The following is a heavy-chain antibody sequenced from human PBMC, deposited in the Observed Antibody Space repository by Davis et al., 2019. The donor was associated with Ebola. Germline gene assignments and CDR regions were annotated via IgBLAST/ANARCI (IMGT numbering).Heavy chain of an antibody. J-gene: IGHJ4*02. CDR1: GFTFSSYG. D-gene: IGHD2/OR15-2a*01. V-gene: IGHV3-30*18. CDR2: ISYDGSNK. CDR3: AKVEYHGY. Sequence: GESLKISCAASGFTFSSYGMHWVRQAPGKGLEWVAVISYDGSNKYYADSVKGRFTISRDNSKNTLYLQMNSLRAEDTAVYYCAKVEYHGYWGQGTLVTVSA.